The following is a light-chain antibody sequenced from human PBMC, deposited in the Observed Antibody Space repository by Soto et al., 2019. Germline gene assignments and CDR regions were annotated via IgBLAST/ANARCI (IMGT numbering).Light chain of an antibody. CDR1: QSVSSSY. Sequence: EIVLTQSPGTLSLSPGERATLSCRASQSVSSSYLAWYQQKPGQAPSLPIYGASSRATGIPDRFSGSGSGTDFTLTISRLEPEDFALYYCQQYGSSPPYTFGQGTKLEIK. J-gene: IGKJ2*01. V-gene: IGKV3-20*01. CDR3: QQYGSSPPYT. CDR2: GAS.